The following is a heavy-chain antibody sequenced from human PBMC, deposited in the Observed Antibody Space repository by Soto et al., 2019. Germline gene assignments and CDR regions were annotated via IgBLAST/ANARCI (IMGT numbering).Heavy chain of an antibody. CDR1: GFTFRSFT. D-gene: IGHD6-13*01. Sequence: PRLSCAASGFTFRSFTMNWVRQAPGKGLEWVSTISSNSAYIYYTDALRGRFTISRDNAKNSLHLQMNSLRAEDTAVYYCTRDASRDSSARGWFDPWGPGTLVTVSS. J-gene: IGHJ5*02. CDR3: TRDASRDSSARGWFDP. CDR2: ISSNSAYI. V-gene: IGHV3-21*01.